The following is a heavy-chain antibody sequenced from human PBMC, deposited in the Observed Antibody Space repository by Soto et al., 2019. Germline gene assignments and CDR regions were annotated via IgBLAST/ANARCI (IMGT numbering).Heavy chain of an antibody. J-gene: IGHJ3*02. CDR1: GGSISSSNW. Sequence: SETLSLTCAVSGGSISSSNWWSWVRQPPGKGLEWIGEIYHSGSTNYNPSLKSRVTISVDKSKNQFSLKLSYVTAADTAVYYCARKYYYGSGSYYHDAFDIWGQGTMVTVSS. D-gene: IGHD3-10*01. CDR3: ARKYYYGSGSYYHDAFDI. CDR2: IYHSGST. V-gene: IGHV4-4*02.